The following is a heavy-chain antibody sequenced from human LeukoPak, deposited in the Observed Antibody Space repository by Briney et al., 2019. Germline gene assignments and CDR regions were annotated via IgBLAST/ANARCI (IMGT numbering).Heavy chain of an antibody. CDR3: ARGGVWYFDL. J-gene: IGHJ2*01. V-gene: IGHV4-59*11. CDR1: GGSISFHY. Sequence: SETLSLTCTVSGGSISFHYWSWIRQPPGKGLEWTGYIRLSGSTYYDPSLRSRVTISGDMSKNQFSLRLNSVTAADTAVYYCARGGVWYFDLWGRGTLVTVSS. CDR2: IRLSGST. D-gene: IGHD3-16*01.